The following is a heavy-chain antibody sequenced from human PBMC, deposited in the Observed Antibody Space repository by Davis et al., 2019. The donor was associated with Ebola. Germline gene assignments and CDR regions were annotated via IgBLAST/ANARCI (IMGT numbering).Heavy chain of an antibody. Sequence: GESLKISCAASGFTFSSYAMSWVRQAPGRGLEWVAFVRSHGSDDHYADSVKGRFTISRDNSKNTLYLQMNSLRAEDTAVYYCARVAPRYYDFWSATRWYFDYWGQGTLVTVSS. CDR1: GFTFSSYA. V-gene: IGHV3-30*02. J-gene: IGHJ4*02. D-gene: IGHD3-3*01. CDR2: VRSHGSDD. CDR3: ARVAPRYYDFWSATRWYFDY.